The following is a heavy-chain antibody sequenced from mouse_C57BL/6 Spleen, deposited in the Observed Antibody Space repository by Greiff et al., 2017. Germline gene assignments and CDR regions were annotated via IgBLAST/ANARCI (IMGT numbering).Heavy chain of an antibody. V-gene: IGHV1-55*01. CDR1: GYTFTSYW. CDR3: ARGTTVVATDWFAY. J-gene: IGHJ3*01. D-gene: IGHD1-1*01. CDR2: IYPGSGST. Sequence: QVQLQQPGAELVKPGASVKMSCKASGYTFTSYWITWVKQRPGQGLEWIGDIYPGSGSTNYNEKFKSKATLTVDTSSSTAYMQLSSRTSEDSAVYYCARGTTVVATDWFAYWGQGTLVTVSA.